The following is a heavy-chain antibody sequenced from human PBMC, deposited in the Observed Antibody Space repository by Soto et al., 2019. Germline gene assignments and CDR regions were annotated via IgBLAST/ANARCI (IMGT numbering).Heavy chain of an antibody. D-gene: IGHD1-26*01. J-gene: IGHJ6*02. CDR1: GYSFTSYY. Sequence: ASVKVSCKASGYSFTSYYIHWVRQAPGQGLEWMGIINPSYGSPSYAQKFQGRVTMTRDTSTSTVNMELSSLRSDDTAVYYCARVRATSTTYNDYGMDVGCQGSTVTVSS. CDR3: ARVRATSTTYNDYGMDV. V-gene: IGHV1-46*01. CDR2: INPSYGSP.